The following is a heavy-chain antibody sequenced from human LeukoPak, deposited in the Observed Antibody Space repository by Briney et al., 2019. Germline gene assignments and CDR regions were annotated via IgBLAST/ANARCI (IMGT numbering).Heavy chain of an antibody. CDR3: APTAEAYTSNWNV. Sequence: ASVKVSCKASGYTFTEDYMHWVRHAPEQRLEFMGWINPDSGFTNLAPTFQGTVTLTRDTSISTAYLELRRLRSDDTAVYYCAPTAEAYTSNWNVWGLGTLVTVSS. CDR2: INPDSGFT. D-gene: IGHD1-1*01. CDR1: GYTFTEDY. V-gene: IGHV1-2*02. J-gene: IGHJ4*02.